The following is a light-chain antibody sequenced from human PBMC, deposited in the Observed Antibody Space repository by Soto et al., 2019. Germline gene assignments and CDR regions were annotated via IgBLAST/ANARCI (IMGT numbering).Light chain of an antibody. V-gene: IGKV1-5*01. Sequence: DIQMTQSPSSLSASVGYRFTITCRASQSISSWLAWYQQKPGKAPKLLIFDAFSLESGVPSRFSGSGSGTKFTLTIVSLQPDDCATYYCQGFDTFSATFGPG. CDR3: QGFDTFSAT. CDR1: QSISSW. CDR2: DAF. J-gene: IGKJ1*01.